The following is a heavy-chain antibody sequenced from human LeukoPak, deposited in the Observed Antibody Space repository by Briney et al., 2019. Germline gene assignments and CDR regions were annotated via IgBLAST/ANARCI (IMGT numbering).Heavy chain of an antibody. CDR3: ARDQEWEPWVFDY. CDR2: IWYDGSNK. D-gene: IGHD1-26*01. Sequence: GRSLRLSCAASGFTFSSYGMHWVRQAPGKGLEWVAVIWYDGSNKYYADSVKGRFTISRDNSKNTLYLQMNSLRAEDTAVYYCARDQEWEPWVFDYWGQGTLVTVSS. V-gene: IGHV3-33*01. J-gene: IGHJ4*02. CDR1: GFTFSSYG.